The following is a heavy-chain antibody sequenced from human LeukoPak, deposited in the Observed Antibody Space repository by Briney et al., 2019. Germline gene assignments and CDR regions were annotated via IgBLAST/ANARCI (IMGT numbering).Heavy chain of an antibody. J-gene: IGHJ1*01. CDR3: ARGYYYDSSGYYPRGYFQH. CDR1: GGSVSSGSYY. D-gene: IGHD3-22*01. Sequence: SETLSLTCTVSGGSVSSGSYYWSWIRQPPGKGLEWIGSIYYSGSTYYRPSLKSRVTISADTSKNQFSLKLNSVTAADTAVYYCARGYYYDSSGYYPRGYFQHWGQGTLVTVSS. V-gene: IGHV4-39*01. CDR2: IYYSGST.